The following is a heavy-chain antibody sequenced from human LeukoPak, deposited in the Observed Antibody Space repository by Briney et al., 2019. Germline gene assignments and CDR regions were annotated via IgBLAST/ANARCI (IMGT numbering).Heavy chain of an antibody. CDR3: ATGRSMPT. V-gene: IGHV3-7*01. J-gene: IGHJ5*02. CDR2: INEDGSQK. CDR1: GFSFSNYW. Sequence: GGSLRLSCSVSGFSFSNYWMSWVRHAPGKGLEWVASINEDGSQKQYVDSVKGRFTISRDNAKNSLYLQVNSLRAEDTAVYYCATGRSMPTWGQGTLVTVSS. D-gene: IGHD2-2*01.